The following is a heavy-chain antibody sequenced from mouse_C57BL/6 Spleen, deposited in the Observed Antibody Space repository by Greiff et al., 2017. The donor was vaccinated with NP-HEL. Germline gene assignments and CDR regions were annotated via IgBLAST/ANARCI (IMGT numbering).Heavy chain of an antibody. J-gene: IGHJ3*01. CDR3: ASGPTGAGAWFAY. Sequence: QVQLQQPGAELVKPGASVKLSCKASGYTFTSYWMHWVKQRPGQGLEWIGMIHPNSGSTNYNEKFKSKATLTVDKSSSTAYMQLSSLTSEDSAVYYCASGPTGAGAWFAYWGQGTLVTVSA. CDR2: IHPNSGST. V-gene: IGHV1-64*01. CDR1: GYTFTSYW. D-gene: IGHD4-1*02.